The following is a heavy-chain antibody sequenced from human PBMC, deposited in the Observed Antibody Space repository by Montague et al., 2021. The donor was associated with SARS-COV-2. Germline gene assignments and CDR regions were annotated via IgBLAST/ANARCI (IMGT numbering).Heavy chain of an antibody. CDR2: ISYGGIA. D-gene: IGHD4-11*01. V-gene: IGHV4-4*02. CDR1: GVSITSTNC. Sequence: SETLSLTCAVSGVSITSTNCWSLVRQPPGKGLEWIGEISYGGIATXNPXRKSRATISMDRSRNLFSLQLSSVTAADTAIYYCAGKVLTVPADYWGQGTLVTVS. CDR3: AGKVLTVPADY. J-gene: IGHJ4*02.